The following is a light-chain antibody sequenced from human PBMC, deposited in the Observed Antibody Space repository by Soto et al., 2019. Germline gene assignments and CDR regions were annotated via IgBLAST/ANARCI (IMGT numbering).Light chain of an antibody. Sequence: EAVMTQSPATLSVSPGERPTLSCRASQSVSSNLAWYQQKPGQAPRLLIYDASTRATGIPARFSGSGSGTEFTLPISSLQQEDFAVYSCQQYNTWPLTFGPGTKVDIK. CDR1: QSVSSN. CDR2: DAS. CDR3: QQYNTWPLT. V-gene: IGKV3-15*01. J-gene: IGKJ3*01.